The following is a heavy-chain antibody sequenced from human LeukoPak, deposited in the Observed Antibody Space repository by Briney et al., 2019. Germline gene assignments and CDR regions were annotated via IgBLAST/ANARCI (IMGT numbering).Heavy chain of an antibody. CDR2: INPNSGGT. V-gene: IGHV1-2*02. J-gene: IGHJ6*02. CDR1: EYTFTGYY. Sequence: GASVKVSCKASEYTFTGYYMHWVRQAPGQGLEWMGWINPNSGGTNFAQKFQGRVTMTRDTSISAAYMELSRLKSDDTAVYYCARSSDRGGYYHGMDVWGQGTTVTVSS. CDR3: ARSSDRGGYYHGMDV. D-gene: IGHD3-10*01.